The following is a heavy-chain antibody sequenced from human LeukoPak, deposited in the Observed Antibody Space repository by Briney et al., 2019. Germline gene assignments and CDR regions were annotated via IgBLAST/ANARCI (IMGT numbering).Heavy chain of an antibody. Sequence: ASVKVSCKASGYTFTSYGVSWVRQAPGHGLGWMGWIDAYNGKTNYAQKFQGRVTMTTDTSTSTAYMELRSLRSDDTAVYYCARDPDGDYDFDYWGQGTLVTVSS. CDR1: GYTFTSYG. CDR3: ARDPDGDYDFDY. D-gene: IGHD4-17*01. CDR2: IDAYNGKT. V-gene: IGHV1-18*01. J-gene: IGHJ4*02.